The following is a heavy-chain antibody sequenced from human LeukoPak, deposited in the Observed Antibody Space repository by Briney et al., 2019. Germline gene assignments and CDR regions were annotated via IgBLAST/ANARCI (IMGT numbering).Heavy chain of an antibody. Sequence: SETLSLTCAVYGGSFSGYYWSWIRQPPGKGLEWIGEINHSGSTNYNPSLKSRVTISLDTSKSQFSLKLSSVTAADTAVYYCARRSYQLLYGFYYYYMDVWGKGTPVTVSS. V-gene: IGHV4-34*01. D-gene: IGHD2-2*02. J-gene: IGHJ6*03. CDR1: GGSFSGYY. CDR2: INHSGST. CDR3: ARRSYQLLYGFYYYYMDV.